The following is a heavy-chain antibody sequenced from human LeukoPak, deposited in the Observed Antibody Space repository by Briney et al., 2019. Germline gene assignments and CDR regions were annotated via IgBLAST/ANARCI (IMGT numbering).Heavy chain of an antibody. D-gene: IGHD5-24*01. CDR3: ARDGRDGYNYMFPFDY. J-gene: IGHJ4*02. CDR1: GYTFTSYY. V-gene: IGHV1-46*01. Sequence: GASVKVSCKASGYTFTSYYIHWVRQAPGQGLEWMGIINPSSGSTSYAQKFQGRVTMTRDTSTSTVYIELSSLRSEDTAVYYCARDGRDGYNYMFPFDYWGQGTLVTVSS. CDR2: INPSSGST.